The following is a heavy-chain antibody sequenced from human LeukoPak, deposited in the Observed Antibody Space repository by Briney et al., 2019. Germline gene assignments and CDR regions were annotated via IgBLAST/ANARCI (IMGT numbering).Heavy chain of an antibody. CDR1: GYTFTVYY. CDR3: ARGGVAAAGTVRWFDP. D-gene: IGHD6-13*01. J-gene: IGHJ5*02. Sequence: ASVKVSCKASGYTFTVYYMHCVRHAPGQGLEWMGWINPNSGGTNYAQKFQGRVTMTRDTSISTAYMELSRLRSDDTAVYYCARGGVAAAGTVRWFDPWGQGTLVTVSS. V-gene: IGHV1-2*02. CDR2: INPNSGGT.